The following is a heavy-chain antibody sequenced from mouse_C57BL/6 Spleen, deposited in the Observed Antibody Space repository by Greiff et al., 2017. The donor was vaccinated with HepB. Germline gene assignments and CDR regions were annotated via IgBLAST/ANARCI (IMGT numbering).Heavy chain of an antibody. CDR3: AREGAYGSSSFAY. D-gene: IGHD1-1*01. CDR2: FHPYNDDT. CDR1: GYTFTTYP. V-gene: IGHV1-47*01. J-gene: IGHJ3*01. Sequence: VQLQQSGAELVKPGASVKMSCKASGYTFTTYPIEWMKQNHGKSLEWIGNFHPYNDDTKYNEKFKGKATLTVEKSSSTAYLELSRLTSDDSAVYYCAREGAYGSSSFAYWGQGTLVTVSA.